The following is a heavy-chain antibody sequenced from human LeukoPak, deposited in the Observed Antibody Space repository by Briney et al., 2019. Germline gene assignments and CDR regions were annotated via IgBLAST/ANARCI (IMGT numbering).Heavy chain of an antibody. CDR2: MNPNSGNT. V-gene: IGHV1-8*01. CDR1: GYTFTSYD. Sequence: ASVKVSCKASGYTFTSYDMNWVRQATGQGVEWMGWMNPNSGNTGDAQKFQGRVTMTRNTYISTAYMELSSLRSEDTAVYYCARGKSGYFDYWGQGTLVSVSS. J-gene: IGHJ4*02. CDR3: ARGKSGYFDY. D-gene: IGHD3-3*01.